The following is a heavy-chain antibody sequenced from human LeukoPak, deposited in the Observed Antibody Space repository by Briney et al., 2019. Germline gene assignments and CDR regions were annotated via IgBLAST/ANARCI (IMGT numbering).Heavy chain of an antibody. CDR1: GYTFTSYG. V-gene: IGHV1-18*01. J-gene: IGHJ4*02. CDR2: ISAYNGNT. D-gene: IGHD6-13*01. CDR3: ARVEDGSSWYPPDY. Sequence: AASVKVPCKASGYTFTSYGISWVRQTPGQGLEWMGWISAYNGNTNYAQKLQGRVTMTTDTSMSTAYMELRSLRSDDTAVYYCARVEDGSSWYPPDYWGQGTLVTVSS.